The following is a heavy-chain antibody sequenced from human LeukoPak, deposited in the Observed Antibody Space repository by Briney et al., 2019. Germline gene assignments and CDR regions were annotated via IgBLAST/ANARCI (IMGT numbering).Heavy chain of an antibody. Sequence: GESLKISCKGSGYRFNAYWIAWVRQMPGQGLEWMGIIYPDDSDTRYSPSFQGQVTISADKSVRTAYLQWSSLKASDTAMYYCAGPNITSYYDSRGYDAFDVWGQGTMVTVSS. V-gene: IGHV5-51*01. CDR3: AGPNITSYYDSRGYDAFDV. CDR1: GYRFNAYW. CDR2: IYPDDSDT. J-gene: IGHJ3*01. D-gene: IGHD3-22*01.